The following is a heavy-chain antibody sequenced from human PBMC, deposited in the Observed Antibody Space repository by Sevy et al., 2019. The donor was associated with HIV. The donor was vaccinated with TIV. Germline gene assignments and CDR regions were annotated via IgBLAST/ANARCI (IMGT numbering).Heavy chain of an antibody. CDR1: ELGFSSHS. CDR2: ISGIGTPI. CDR3: ERDLHWAFDQ. J-gene: IGHJ4*02. D-gene: IGHD7-27*01. Sequence: GGSLRLSCTYSELGFSSHSFNWVRQAPGKGLEWISYISGIGTPISYLDSLRGRFTISRDNAKNSLFLQMNNLRDVDTSFYYCERDLHWAFDQWGQGTLVTVSS. V-gene: IGHV3-48*02.